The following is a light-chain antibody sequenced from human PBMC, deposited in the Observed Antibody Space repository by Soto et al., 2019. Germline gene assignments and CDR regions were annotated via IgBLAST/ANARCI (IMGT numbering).Light chain of an antibody. V-gene: IGLV2-23*01. CDR2: EGS. J-gene: IGLJ3*02. CDR3: CSYARRSTLG. CDR1: SSDVGSYNL. Sequence: QSALTQPASVSGSPGQSITISCTGSSSDVGSYNLVSWHQQYPGKAPKLMIYEGSKRPSGVSNRFSGSKSGNTASLTSSGRQSEDEADYYFCSYARRSTLGFGGGTKRTVL.